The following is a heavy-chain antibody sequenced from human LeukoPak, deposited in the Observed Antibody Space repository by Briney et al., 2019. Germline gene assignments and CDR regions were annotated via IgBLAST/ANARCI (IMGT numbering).Heavy chain of an antibody. V-gene: IGHV1-2*02. CDR3: ARLSGSDLPFDY. J-gene: IGHJ4*02. CDR1: GYTFTGYY. Sequence: ASVKVSCKASGYTFTGYYMHWVRQAPGQGPEWMGWINPNSGGTNYAQKFQGRVTMTRDTSISTAYMELSRLRSDDTAVYYCARLSGSDLPFDYWGQGTLVTVSS. CDR2: INPNSGGT. D-gene: IGHD1-26*01.